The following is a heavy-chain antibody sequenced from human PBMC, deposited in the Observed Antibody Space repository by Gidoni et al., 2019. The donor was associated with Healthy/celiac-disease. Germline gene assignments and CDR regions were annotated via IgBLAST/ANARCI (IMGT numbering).Heavy chain of an antibody. CDR1: GGSISSSSYY. V-gene: IGHV4-39*01. Sequence: QLQLPESGPGLVKPSETLSLTCTVSGGSISSSSYYWGWIRQPPGKGLEWIGSIYYSGSTYYNPSLKSRVTISVDTSKNQFSLKLSSVTAADTAVYYCARSRGVTHSGNLDYWGQGTLVTVSS. D-gene: IGHD2-21*02. CDR2: IYYSGST. CDR3: ARSRGVTHSGNLDY. J-gene: IGHJ4*02.